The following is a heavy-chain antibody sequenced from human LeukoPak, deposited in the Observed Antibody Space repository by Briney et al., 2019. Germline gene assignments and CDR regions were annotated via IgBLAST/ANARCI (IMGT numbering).Heavy chain of an antibody. J-gene: IGHJ6*02. CDR1: GFTFTDYY. Sequence: GGSLRLSCAVSGFTFTDYYMSWIRQAPGKGLEWVSYISRTSSYTNYADSVKGRFTISRDNAKNSLYLQMNSLRAEDTAVYYCARGKIRYGSGSYGPYYSYGMDVWGQGTTVTVSS. CDR2: ISRTSSYT. D-gene: IGHD3-10*01. CDR3: ARGKIRYGSGSYGPYYSYGMDV. V-gene: IGHV3-11*06.